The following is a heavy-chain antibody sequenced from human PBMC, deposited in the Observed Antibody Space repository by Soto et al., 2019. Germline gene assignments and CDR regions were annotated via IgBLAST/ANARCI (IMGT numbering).Heavy chain of an antibody. CDR1: GFSLTTGGMC. CDR2: IDWDDDK. V-gene: IGHV2-70*01. CDR3: ARVHGDYDSSCFIGFDS. J-gene: IGHJ4*02. Sequence: SGPTLVNPTQTLTLTCPFSGFSLTTGGMCVAWIPQPPGKALEWLALIDWDDDKNYSTSLKTRLTISKDTSKNQVVLTMTNMGPVETATYYCARVHGDYDSSCFIGFDSWGQGTMVTVSS. D-gene: IGHD3-22*01.